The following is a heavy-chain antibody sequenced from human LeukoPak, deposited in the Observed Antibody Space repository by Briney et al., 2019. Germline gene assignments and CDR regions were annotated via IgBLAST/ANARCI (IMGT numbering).Heavy chain of an antibody. J-gene: IGHJ4*02. CDR2: IIPIFGTA. CDR3: ASSSPYSDYGKDDY. V-gene: IGHV1-69*05. D-gene: IGHD4-17*01. Sequence: SVKVSCKASGGTFISYAISWVRQAPGQGVEWMGRIIPIFGTAKYAQKFQGRVTITTDGYKSTAYMELSSLRSEDTAVYYCASSSPYSDYGKDDYWGQGTLVTVSS. CDR1: GGTFISYA.